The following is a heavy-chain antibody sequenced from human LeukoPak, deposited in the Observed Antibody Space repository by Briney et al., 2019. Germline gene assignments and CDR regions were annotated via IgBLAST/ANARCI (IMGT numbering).Heavy chain of an antibody. J-gene: IGHJ4*02. CDR1: GYTFTSYD. Sequence: GASVKVSCKASGYTFTSYDINWVRQATGQGLEWMGWMNPNSGNTGYAQKFQGRVTMTRNTSISTAYMELSSLRSEDTAVYYCARGVDTAMDPYFDYWGQGTLVTVSS. V-gene: IGHV1-8*01. D-gene: IGHD5-18*01. CDR3: ARGVDTAMDPYFDY. CDR2: MNPNSGNT.